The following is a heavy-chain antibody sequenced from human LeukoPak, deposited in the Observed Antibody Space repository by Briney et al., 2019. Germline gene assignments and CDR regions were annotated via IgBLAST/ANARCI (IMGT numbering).Heavy chain of an antibody. CDR3: AKDSTAGSYYYYYMDV. CDR1: GFTFSSYA. J-gene: IGHJ6*03. Sequence: GGSLRLSCAASGFTFSSYAMSWVRQAPGKGLEWVSAISGSGGSTCYADSVKGRFTISRDNSKNTLYLQMNSLRAEDTAVYYCAKDSTAGSYYYYYMDVWGKGTTVTVSS. D-gene: IGHD4-17*01. CDR2: ISGSGGST. V-gene: IGHV3-23*01.